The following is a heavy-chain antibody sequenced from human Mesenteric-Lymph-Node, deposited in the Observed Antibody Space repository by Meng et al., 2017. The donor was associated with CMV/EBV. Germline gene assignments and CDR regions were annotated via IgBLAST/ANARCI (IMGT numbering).Heavy chain of an antibody. Sequence: ESLKISCTVSGGSIRSSNYFWAWIRQPPGKGLEWIGNIYYSGSTSYNPSLKSRVTISVDTSKNQFSLKLSSVTAADTAVYYCARYPRYEKVAGTTDYWGQGTLVTVSS. V-gene: IGHV4-39*07. CDR3: ARYPRYEKVAGTTDY. D-gene: IGHD6-19*01. CDR1: GGSIRSSNYF. CDR2: IYYSGST. J-gene: IGHJ4*02.